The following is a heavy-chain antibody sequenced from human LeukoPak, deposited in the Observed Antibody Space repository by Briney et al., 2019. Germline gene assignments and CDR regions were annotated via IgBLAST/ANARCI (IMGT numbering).Heavy chain of an antibody. D-gene: IGHD2-15*01. Sequence: ASVKVSCKASGYTFTGYYMHWVRQAPGQGLEWMGWINPNSGGTNYAQKFQGSVTMTRDTSISTAYMELSRLRSDDTAVYYCARERRLFFGSHPPLNRYAFDIWGQGTMVTVSS. J-gene: IGHJ3*02. CDR2: INPNSGGT. CDR1: GYTFTGYY. V-gene: IGHV1-2*02. CDR3: ARERRLFFGSHPPLNRYAFDI.